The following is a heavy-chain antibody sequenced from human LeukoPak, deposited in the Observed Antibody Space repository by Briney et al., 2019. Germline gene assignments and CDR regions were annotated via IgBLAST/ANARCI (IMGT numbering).Heavy chain of an antibody. CDR2: IYYSGST. J-gene: IGHJ4*02. CDR3: ARQAYSSGWRLDY. V-gene: IGHV4-59*08. Sequence: SETLSLTCTVSGGSISSYYWSWLRQPPGKGLEWIGYIYYSGSTNYNPSLKSRVTISVDTSKNQFSLKLSSVTAADTAVYYCARQAYSSGWRLDYWGQGTLVTVSS. D-gene: IGHD6-19*01. CDR1: GGSISSYY.